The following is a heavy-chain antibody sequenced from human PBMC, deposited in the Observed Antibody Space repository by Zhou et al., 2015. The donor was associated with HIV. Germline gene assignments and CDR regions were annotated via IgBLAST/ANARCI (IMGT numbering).Heavy chain of an antibody. Sequence: DVQLLESGGGLVQPGGSRTLSCAASGFIFTTYTMTWVRQAPGKGLEWVSSISGNGDTTYYADSVMGRFTISGDNSKNTLFLQMNSLRVEDTAVYYCATDGPPVHLVGAAMDHWGQGTLVTVSS. V-gene: IGHV3-23*01. D-gene: IGHD2-15*01. CDR3: ATDGPPVHLVGAAMDH. J-gene: IGHJ4*02. CDR2: ISGNGDTT. CDR1: GFIFTTYT.